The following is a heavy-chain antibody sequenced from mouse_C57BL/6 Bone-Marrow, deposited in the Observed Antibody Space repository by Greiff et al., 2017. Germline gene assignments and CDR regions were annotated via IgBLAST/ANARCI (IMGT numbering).Heavy chain of an antibody. CDR3: ARKIGYDYDGTGFDY. CDR1: GFTFSSYG. V-gene: IGHV5-6*01. Sequence: EVQGVEPGGDLVKPGGSLKLSCAASGFTFSSYGMSWVRQTPDKRLEWVATISSGGSYTYYPDSVKGRFTISRDNAKNTLYLQMSSLKSEDTAMYYCARKIGYDYDGTGFDYWGQGTTLTVSS. CDR2: ISSGGSYT. J-gene: IGHJ2*01. D-gene: IGHD2-4*01.